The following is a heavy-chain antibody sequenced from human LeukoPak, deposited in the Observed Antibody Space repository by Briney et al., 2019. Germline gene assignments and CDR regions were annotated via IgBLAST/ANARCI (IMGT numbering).Heavy chain of an antibody. D-gene: IGHD5-18*01. V-gene: IGHV4-34*01. CDR3: ARRYRGYSCGYFDY. CDR1: GGSFSGYY. J-gene: IGHJ4*02. CDR2: INHSGST. Sequence: SETLSLTCAVYGGSFSGYYWSWIRQPPGKGLEWIGEINHSGSTNYNPSLKSRVTISVDTSKNQFSLKLSSVTAADTAVYYCARRYRGYSCGYFDYWGQGTLVTVSS.